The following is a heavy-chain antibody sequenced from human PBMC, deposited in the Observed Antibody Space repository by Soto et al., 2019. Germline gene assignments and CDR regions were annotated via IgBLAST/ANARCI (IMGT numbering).Heavy chain of an antibody. CDR2: INHSGST. V-gene: IGHV4-34*01. CDR1: GGSFSGYY. D-gene: IGHD6-13*01. J-gene: IGHJ5*02. Sequence: QVQLQQWGAGLLKPSETLSLTCAVYGGSFSGYYWSWIRQPPGKGLEWIGEINHSGSTNYNPSLKSRVTISVDTSKNQFSLKLSSVTAADTAVYYCARSRAPQQLAWFDPWGQGTLVTVSS. CDR3: ARSRAPQQLAWFDP.